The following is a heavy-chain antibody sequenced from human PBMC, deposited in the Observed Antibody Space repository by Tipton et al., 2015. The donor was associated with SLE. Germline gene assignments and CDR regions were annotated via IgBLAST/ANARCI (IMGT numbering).Heavy chain of an antibody. CDR1: GGSISSYY. Sequence: TLSLTCTVSGGSISSYYWSWIRQPPGKGLEWIGEINHSGSTNYNPSLKSRVTISVDTSKNQFSLKLSSVTAADTAAYYCARGPGSPRPFDYWGQGTLVTVSS. CDR2: INHSGST. J-gene: IGHJ4*02. V-gene: IGHV4-34*01. D-gene: IGHD6-13*01. CDR3: ARGPGSPRPFDY.